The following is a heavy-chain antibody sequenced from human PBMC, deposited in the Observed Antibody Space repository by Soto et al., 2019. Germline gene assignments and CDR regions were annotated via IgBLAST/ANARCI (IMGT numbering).Heavy chain of an antibody. CDR1: GGSFSGYY. D-gene: IGHD2-8*02. J-gene: IGHJ4*02. V-gene: IGHV4-34*01. Sequence: SETLSLTCAVYGGSFSGYYWTWIRQPPGTGLEWIGEINHSGSTNYNPSPKSRVTISVDTSKNQFSLKLTSVTAADTAVYYCARDKITGLFDYWGQGTLVTVSA. CDR3: ARDKITGLFDY. CDR2: INHSGST.